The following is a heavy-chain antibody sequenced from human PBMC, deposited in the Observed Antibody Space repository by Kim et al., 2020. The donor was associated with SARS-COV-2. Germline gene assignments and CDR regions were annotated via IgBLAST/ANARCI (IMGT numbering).Heavy chain of an antibody. CDR2: INAGNGNT. Sequence: ASVKVSCKAAGYTFTSYAMHWVRQAPGQRLEWMGWINAGNGNTRYSQKFQGRVTITRDTSASTAYMELSGLRSEDTAVYYCARANHIRGSSIRGWTDPWGQGTLVTVSS. CDR1: GYTFTSYA. CDR3: ARANHIRGSSIRGWTDP. V-gene: IGHV1-3*01. D-gene: IGHD2-15*01. J-gene: IGHJ5*02.